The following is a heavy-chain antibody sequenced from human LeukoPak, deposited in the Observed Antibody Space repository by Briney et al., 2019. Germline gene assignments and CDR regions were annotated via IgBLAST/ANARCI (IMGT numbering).Heavy chain of an antibody. V-gene: IGHV3-48*01. D-gene: IGHD6-13*01. CDR3: ARIEIAAAGSDALDI. J-gene: IGHJ3*02. Sequence: GGSLRLSCAASGFTFSSYSMNWVRQAPGKGLEWVSYISSSSSTIYYADSVKGRFTISRDNAKNSLYLQMNSLRAEDTAVYYCARIEIAAAGSDALDIWGQGTMVTVSS. CDR2: ISSSSSTI. CDR1: GFTFSSYS.